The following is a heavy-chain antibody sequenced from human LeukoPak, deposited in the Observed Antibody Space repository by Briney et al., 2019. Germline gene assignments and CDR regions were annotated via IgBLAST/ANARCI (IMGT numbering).Heavy chain of an antibody. CDR2: ISYDGSNK. D-gene: IGHD2-2*01. CDR3: ARDTVGSSTSFDY. CDR1: GFTFSSYA. V-gene: IGHV3-30*04. Sequence: PARSLTLTCAAYGFTFSSYAMHWVRQAPGKGLEWVAVISYDGSNKYYADSVKGRFTISRDNSKNTLCLQMNSLRGEDTAVYYCARDTVGSSTSFDYWGQGTLVTVSS. J-gene: IGHJ4*02.